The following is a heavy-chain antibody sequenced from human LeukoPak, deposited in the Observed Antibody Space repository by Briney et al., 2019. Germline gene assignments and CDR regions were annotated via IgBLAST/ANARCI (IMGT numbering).Heavy chain of an antibody. D-gene: IGHD2-2*01. CDR1: GFTFSSYA. J-gene: IGHJ6*02. V-gene: IGHV3-23*01. CDR3: AEDHDRYCSSTSCYPREEYYYYYYGMDV. CDR2: ISGSGGST. Sequence: GGSLRLSCAASGFTFSSYAMSWVRQAPGKGLEWVSAISGSGGSTYYADSVKGRFTISRDNSKNTLYLQMNSLRAEDTAVYYCAEDHDRYCSSTSCYPREEYYYYYYGMDVWGQGTTVTVSS.